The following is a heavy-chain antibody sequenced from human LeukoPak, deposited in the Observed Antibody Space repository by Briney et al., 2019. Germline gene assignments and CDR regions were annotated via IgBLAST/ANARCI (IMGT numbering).Heavy chain of an antibody. V-gene: IGHV3-21*01. CDR2: ISSSSYI. D-gene: IGHD5-18*01. J-gene: IGHJ5*02. Sequence: PGGSPRLSCAASGFTFSSYSMNWVRQAPGKGLEWVSSISSSSYIYYADSVKGRFTISRDNAKNSLYLQMNSLRAEDTAVYYCARAKWDTAMVMFAWGQGTLVTVSS. CDR3: ARAKWDTAMVMFA. CDR1: GFTFSSYS.